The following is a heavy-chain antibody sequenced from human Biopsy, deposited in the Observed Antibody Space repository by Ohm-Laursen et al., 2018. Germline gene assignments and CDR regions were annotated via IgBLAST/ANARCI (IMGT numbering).Heavy chain of an antibody. J-gene: IGHJ4*02. Sequence: SDTLSLTCTVSGGSISSDYWSWIRQTPGKGLEWIGYIYYSGSTNYNPSLKSRVTISVDTSKKLFSLKLSSVTAADTAMYYCARELMEYYDSSGYFDHWGQGSLVTVSS. CDR1: GGSISSDY. CDR2: IYYSGST. CDR3: ARELMEYYDSSGYFDH. V-gene: IGHV4-59*12. D-gene: IGHD3-22*01.